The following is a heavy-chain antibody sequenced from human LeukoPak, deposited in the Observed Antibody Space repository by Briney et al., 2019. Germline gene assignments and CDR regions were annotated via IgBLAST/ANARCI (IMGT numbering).Heavy chain of an antibody. CDR2: IFHSGST. CDR3: ARLYQGKRPPDY. J-gene: IGHJ4*02. CDR1: GGSITTNTYY. Sequence: SETLSLTCTVSGGPVSGGSITTNTYYWGWIRQPPGKGLEWIGSIFHSGSTYYNPSLKSRVTMSVDMSKNQLSLSLRSVTAADTAVYYCARLYQGKRPPDYWGQGTLVTVSS. D-gene: IGHD2-8*01. V-gene: IGHV4-39*01.